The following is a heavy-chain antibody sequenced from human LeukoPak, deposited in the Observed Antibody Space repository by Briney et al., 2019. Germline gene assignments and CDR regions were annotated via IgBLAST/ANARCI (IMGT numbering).Heavy chain of an antibody. J-gene: IGHJ4*02. V-gene: IGHV1-18*01. CDR1: GYTFTSYG. Sequence: GASVKVSCKASGYTFTSYGLSWVRQAPRQGLEWMGWISAYNGNTNYAQKLQGRVTLTTDTSTSTAYMELRSLRSDDTAVYYCARAAYSGRSPYYFDYWGQGTLVTVSS. CDR3: ARAAYSGRSPYYFDY. CDR2: ISAYNGNT. D-gene: IGHD1-26*01.